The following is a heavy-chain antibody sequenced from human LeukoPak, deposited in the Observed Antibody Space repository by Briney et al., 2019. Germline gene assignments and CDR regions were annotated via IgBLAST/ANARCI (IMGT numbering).Heavy chain of an antibody. CDR3: ARDHYHKIHSVMVTAPEY. Sequence: PGGSLRLSCAASGFTFSSYGIHWVRQAPGKGLEWVAFIRYDGSNKNYADSVKGRFTISRGNSKNTLYLQMNSLRAEDTAVYYCARDHYHKIHSVMVTAPEYWGQGTLVTVSS. CDR2: IRYDGSNK. J-gene: IGHJ4*02. V-gene: IGHV3-30*02. CDR1: GFTFSSYG. D-gene: IGHD2-21*02.